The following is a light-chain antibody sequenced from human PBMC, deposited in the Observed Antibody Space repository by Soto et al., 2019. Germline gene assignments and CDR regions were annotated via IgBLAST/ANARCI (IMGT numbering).Light chain of an antibody. J-gene: IGKJ5*01. V-gene: IGKV1-13*02. Sequence: AIQVTQSPSSLSASVGDRVTITCLASQDIRGALAWYQQKPGKPPKLLIYDVSTLETGVPSRFSGDSSGTQFTLTISGLQPEDFGTYYCQQFNSYPATFGHGTRLDIK. CDR2: DVS. CDR1: QDIRGA. CDR3: QQFNSYPAT.